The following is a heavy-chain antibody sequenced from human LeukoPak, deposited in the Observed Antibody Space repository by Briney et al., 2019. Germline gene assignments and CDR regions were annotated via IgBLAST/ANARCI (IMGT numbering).Heavy chain of an antibody. V-gene: IGHV3-30*02. J-gene: IGHJ4*02. CDR2: IRYDGSNK. D-gene: IGHD2-2*01. Sequence: GGSLRLSCAASGFTFSSYGMHWVRQAPGKGLEWVAFIRYDGSNKYYADSVKGRFTISRDNSKNTLYLQMNSLRAEDTAVYYCAKDLRGEVPAATYYFDYWGQGTLVTVSS. CDR1: GFTFSSYG. CDR3: AKDLRGEVPAATYYFDY.